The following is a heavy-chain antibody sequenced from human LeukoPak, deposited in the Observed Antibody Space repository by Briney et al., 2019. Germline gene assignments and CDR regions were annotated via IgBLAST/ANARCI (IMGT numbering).Heavy chain of an antibody. J-gene: IGHJ4*02. CDR1: GFTFTNYA. D-gene: IGHD1-26*01. V-gene: IGHV3-23*01. Sequence: GGSLRLSCAASGFTFTNYAMSWVRQAPGKGLEWVSAVSGSNDNTYYADSVKGRFTISRDNSKNTLYLQMNSLRAEDTAVYHCAKGAIFLVAAATSFFDYWGQGTLVTVSS. CDR2: VSGSNDNT. CDR3: AKGAIFLVAAATSFFDY.